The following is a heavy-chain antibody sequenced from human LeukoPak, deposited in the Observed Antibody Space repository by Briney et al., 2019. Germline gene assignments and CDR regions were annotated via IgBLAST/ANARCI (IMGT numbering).Heavy chain of an antibody. V-gene: IGHV3-9*01. D-gene: IGHD6-13*01. J-gene: IGHJ4*02. CDR1: GFTFDDYA. CDR2: ISWNSGSI. Sequence: GGSLRLSCAASGFTFDDYAMHWVRQAPGKGLEWVSGISWNSGSIGYADSVKGRFTISRDNAKNSLYLQMNSLRAEDTALYYCAKDLEQHLDYWAREPWSPSPQ. CDR3: AKDLEQHLDY.